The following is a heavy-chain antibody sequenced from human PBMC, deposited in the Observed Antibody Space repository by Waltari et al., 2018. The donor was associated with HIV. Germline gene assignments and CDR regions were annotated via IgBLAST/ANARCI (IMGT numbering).Heavy chain of an antibody. V-gene: IGHV1-69*12. J-gene: IGHJ4*02. CDR1: GGTLSSYA. CDR3: ARDEGRGYASRYFDY. CDR2: IIPRFGAA. Sequence: QVQLVQSGAEVKKPGSSVKVSCKASGGTLSSYAISWVRQAPGQGLEWMGGIIPRFGAANSPQKFQGRVTITADESTSTAYMELSSLRSEDTAVYYCARDEGRGYASRYFDYWGQGTLVTVSS. D-gene: IGHD5-12*01.